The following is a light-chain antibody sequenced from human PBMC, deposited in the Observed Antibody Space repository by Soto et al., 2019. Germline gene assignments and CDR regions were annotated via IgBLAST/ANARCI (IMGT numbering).Light chain of an antibody. J-gene: IGKJ1*01. CDR2: DAS. CDR3: QQFHYYPRT. CDR1: QGIATA. V-gene: IGKV1D-13*01. Sequence: AVQVTQSPSSLSASVGDRVIITCRASQGIATALAWYQQKPGKPPKVLIYDASTLESGVPSRFSGSGSATDFTLTISSLQPEDFATYYCQQFHYYPRTFGQGTKVEIK.